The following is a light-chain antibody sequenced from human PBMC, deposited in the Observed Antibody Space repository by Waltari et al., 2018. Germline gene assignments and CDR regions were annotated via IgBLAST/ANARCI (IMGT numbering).Light chain of an antibody. CDR2: EVS. CDR3: SSYTSSNFVV. J-gene: IGLJ2*01. CDR1: SSDVGSYNR. Sequence: QSALTQPPSVSGSPGQSVTISCTGTSSDVGSYNRVSWSQQPPGTAPKLIIYEVSDRPSGVPDRISGSKSGNTASLTISGLQTEDEADYYCSSYTSSNFVVFGGGTKLTVL. V-gene: IGLV2-18*02.